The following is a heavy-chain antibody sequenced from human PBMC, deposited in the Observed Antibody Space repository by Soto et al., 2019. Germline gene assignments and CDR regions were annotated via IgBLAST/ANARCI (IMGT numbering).Heavy chain of an antibody. D-gene: IGHD2-21*02. V-gene: IGHV1-18*01. CDR1: GYTFTSYD. CDR3: ARSIVVVTALDY. Sequence: ASVKVSCKASGYTFTSYDINWVRQATGQGLEWMGWISAYNGNTNYAQKLQGRVTITRDTSGSTAYMELSSLRSEDTAVYYCARSIVVVTALDYWGQGTLVTVPQ. CDR2: ISAYNGNT. J-gene: IGHJ4*02.